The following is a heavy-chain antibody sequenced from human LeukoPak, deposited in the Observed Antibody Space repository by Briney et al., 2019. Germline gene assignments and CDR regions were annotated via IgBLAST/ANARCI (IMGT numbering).Heavy chain of an antibody. J-gene: IGHJ5*02. D-gene: IGHD6-19*01. CDR3: ARDVDSSGWFSGFDP. V-gene: IGHV1-69*05. Sequence: SVKVSCKPSRGTFSSNAISWVRQAPGQGLEWMGRIIPIFGTANYAQKFQGRVTITTDESTSTAYMELSSLRSEDTAVYYCARDVDSSGWFSGFDPWGQGTLVTVSS. CDR1: RGTFSSNA. CDR2: IIPIFGTA.